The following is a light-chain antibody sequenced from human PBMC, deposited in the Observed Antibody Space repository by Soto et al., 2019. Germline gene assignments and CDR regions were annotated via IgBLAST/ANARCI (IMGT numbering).Light chain of an antibody. V-gene: IGKV1-27*01. Sequence: DIQMTQSPSSLSASVGDRVTITCRASQGISNYLAWYQQKPGKVPKLLIYAASTLHSGVPSRFSGSGSGTDFALTISSLQPEDVATSYCQKYNSAPPGRFTFGPGTKVDIK. CDR2: AAS. CDR1: QGISNY. CDR3: QKYNSAPPGRFT. J-gene: IGKJ3*01.